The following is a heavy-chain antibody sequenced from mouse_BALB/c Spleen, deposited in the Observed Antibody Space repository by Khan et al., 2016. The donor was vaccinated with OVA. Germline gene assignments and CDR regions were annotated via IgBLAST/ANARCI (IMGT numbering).Heavy chain of an antibody. V-gene: IGHV3-1*02. D-gene: IGHD1-1*01. Sequence: EVQLQESGPDLVKPSQSLSLTCTVTGYSITSGYSWHWIRQFPGNKLEWMGHIYYSGNTNYNPSLKSRISITRDTSKNQFFLQLNSVTTEDTAAYYCASAGTTVVAYWYFDVWGAGTTVTVSS. J-gene: IGHJ1*01. CDR1: GYSITSGYS. CDR2: IYYSGNT. CDR3: ASAGTTVVAYWYFDV.